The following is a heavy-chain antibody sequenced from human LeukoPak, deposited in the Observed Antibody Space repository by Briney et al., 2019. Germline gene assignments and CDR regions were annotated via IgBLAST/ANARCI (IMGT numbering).Heavy chain of an antibody. CDR2: IYPGDSDT. CDR3: ARQPLRYFDWLFYYFDY. J-gene: IGHJ4*02. D-gene: IGHD3-9*01. V-gene: IGHV5-51*01. Sequence: GESLKISCKGSGYSFTSYWIGWVRQMPGKGLEWMGIIYPGDSDTRYSPSFQGQVTISADKSISTAYLQWSSLKASDTAMYYCARQPLRYFDWLFYYFDYWGQGTLVTVSS. CDR1: GYSFTSYW.